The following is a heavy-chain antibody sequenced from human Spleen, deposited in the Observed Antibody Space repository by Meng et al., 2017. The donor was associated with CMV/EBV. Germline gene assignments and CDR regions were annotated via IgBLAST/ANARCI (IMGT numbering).Heavy chain of an antibody. J-gene: IGHJ4*02. CDR3: ARDRPITLVRGGIDY. CDR2: INWNGGST. CDR1: GFTFDDYG. V-gene: IGHV3-20*04. Sequence: GGSLRLSCAASGFTFDDYGMSWVRQAPGKGLEWVSGINWNGGSTGYADSVKGRFTISRDNAKNSLYLQMNSLRAEDTAVYYCARDRPITLVRGGIDYWGQGTLVTVSS. D-gene: IGHD3-10*01.